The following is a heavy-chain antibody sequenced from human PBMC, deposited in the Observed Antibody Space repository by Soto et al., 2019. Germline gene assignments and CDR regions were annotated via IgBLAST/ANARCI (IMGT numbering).Heavy chain of an antibody. D-gene: IGHD2-15*01. CDR1: GGSISSYY. J-gene: IGHJ4*02. Sequence: QVQLQESGPGLVKPSETLSLTCTVSGGSISSYYWSWIRQPPGKGLEWIGYIYYSGSTNYNPSLKSRVTISVDTSKNQFSLKLSSVTAADTAVYYCARAKHVVVVASCQVTFDYWGQGTLVTVSS. CDR2: IYYSGST. CDR3: ARAKHVVVVASCQVTFDY. V-gene: IGHV4-59*01.